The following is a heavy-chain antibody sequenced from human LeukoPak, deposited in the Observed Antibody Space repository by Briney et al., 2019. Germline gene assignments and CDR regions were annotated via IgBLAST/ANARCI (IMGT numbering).Heavy chain of an antibody. CDR2: ISGSGGST. D-gene: IGHD6-19*01. V-gene: IGHV3-23*01. CDR3: AKGGYSSGSPMGFDY. J-gene: IGHJ4*02. CDR1: GFTFSSYA. Sequence: GGSLRLSCAASGFTFSSYAMSWVRQAPGKGLEGVSAISGSGGSTYYADSVKGRFTISRDNSKNTLYLQMNSLRAEDTAVYYCAKGGYSSGSPMGFDYWGQGTLVTVSS.